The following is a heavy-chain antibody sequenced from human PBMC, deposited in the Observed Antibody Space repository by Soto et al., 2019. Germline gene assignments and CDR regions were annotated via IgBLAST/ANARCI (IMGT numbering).Heavy chain of an antibody. Sequence: GGSLRLSCAASGFTFSSYAMHWVRQAPGKGLEWVAVISYDGSNKYYADSVKGRFTISRDNSKNTLYLQMNSLRAEDTAVYYCARPSPYDSSGYHFDYWGQGTLVTVSS. D-gene: IGHD3-22*01. CDR2: ISYDGSNK. CDR1: GFTFSSYA. V-gene: IGHV3-30-3*01. J-gene: IGHJ4*02. CDR3: ARPSPYDSSGYHFDY.